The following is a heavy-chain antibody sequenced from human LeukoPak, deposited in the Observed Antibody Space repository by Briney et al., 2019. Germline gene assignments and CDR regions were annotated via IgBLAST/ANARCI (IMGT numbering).Heavy chain of an antibody. V-gene: IGHV3-66*01. CDR1: GFTVSSNY. Sequence: GGSLRLSCAASGFTVSSNYMSWVRQAPGKGLEWVSVIYSGGSTYYADSVKGRFTISRDNSKNTLYLQMNSLRAEDTAVYYCAREGGWFGELLGGFDYWGQGTLVTVSS. CDR3: AREGGWFGELLGGFDY. J-gene: IGHJ4*02. CDR2: IYSGGST. D-gene: IGHD3-10*01.